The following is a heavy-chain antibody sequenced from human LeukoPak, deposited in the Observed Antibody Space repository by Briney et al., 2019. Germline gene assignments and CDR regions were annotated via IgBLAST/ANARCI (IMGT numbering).Heavy chain of an antibody. V-gene: IGHV3-64D*06. Sequence: PGGSLRLFCSASGFTFSTLPMHWVRQAPGKGLEYVSGSSSNGGRTYYADSVKGRFTISRDNSKNTLYLQMSSLRPEDTAVYYCVNQISGWVYWGQGTPVTVSS. CDR1: GFTFSTLP. CDR3: VNQISGWVY. CDR2: SSSNGGRT. J-gene: IGHJ4*02. D-gene: IGHD6-19*01.